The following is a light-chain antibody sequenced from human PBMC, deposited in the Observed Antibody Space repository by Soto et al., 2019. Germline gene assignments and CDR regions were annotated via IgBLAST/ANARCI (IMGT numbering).Light chain of an antibody. V-gene: IGKV3-20*01. Sequence: EIVLTQSPGTLSLSPGERATLSCRASQSVSSDYLAWYQQKPGQAPRLLIYGASSRATGIPDRFSGSGSGTDFTLTISRLEPEVFAVYFCQQYDSSAWTFGQQTQVEI. CDR1: QSVSSDY. CDR2: GAS. CDR3: QQYDSSAWT. J-gene: IGKJ1*01.